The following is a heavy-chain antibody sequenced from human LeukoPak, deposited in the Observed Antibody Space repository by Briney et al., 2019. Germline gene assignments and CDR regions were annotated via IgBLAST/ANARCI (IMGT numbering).Heavy chain of an antibody. CDR2: IYSGGST. CDR3: ARDTSGYMDH. D-gene: IGHD5-12*01. CDR1: GFTVSSNY. J-gene: IGHJ4*02. V-gene: IGHV3-53*01. Sequence: GGSLRLSCAASGFTVSSNYMSWVRQAPGKGLEWVSVIYSGGSTYYADSVKGRFTISRDNPKNTLYLQMNSLRAEDTAVYYCARDTSGYMDHWGQGTLVTVSS.